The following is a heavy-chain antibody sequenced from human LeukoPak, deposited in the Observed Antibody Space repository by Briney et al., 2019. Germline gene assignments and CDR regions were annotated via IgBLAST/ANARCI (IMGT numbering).Heavy chain of an antibody. Sequence: PTGGSLRLSCAASRFTFSFYWMSWVRQAPGKGLEWVANIKADGSETYYVNSVKGRFTISRDNAKNSLYLQVSSLRAEDTAVYYCAREGRIPARPRFDSWGQGTLVTVSS. V-gene: IGHV3-7*01. J-gene: IGHJ4*02. D-gene: IGHD6-6*01. CDR2: IKADGSET. CDR1: RFTFSFYW. CDR3: AREGRIPARPRFDS.